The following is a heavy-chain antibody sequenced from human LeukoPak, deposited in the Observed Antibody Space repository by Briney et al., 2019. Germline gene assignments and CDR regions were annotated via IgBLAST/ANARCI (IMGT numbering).Heavy chain of an antibody. CDR1: GFTFGEYA. J-gene: IGHJ3*02. CDR3: AKDLTSVYDAFNI. Sequence: GGSLRLSCAASGFTFGEYAIHWVRQAPGKGLEWVSLISGDGVRTFYTDSVKGRFTISRDNSKNSLYLQMNSLRTEDTALYYCAKDLTSVYDAFNIWGQGTMVTVSS. CDR2: ISGDGVRT. V-gene: IGHV3-43*02.